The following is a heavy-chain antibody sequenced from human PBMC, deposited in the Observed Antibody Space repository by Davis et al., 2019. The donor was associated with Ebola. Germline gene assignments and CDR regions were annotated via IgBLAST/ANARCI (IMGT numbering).Heavy chain of an antibody. CDR2: IYYSGST. D-gene: IGHD2-2*01. J-gene: IGHJ6*02. CDR3: ARQARFFSNTDCSNYYYYALDV. V-gene: IGHV4-39*01. Sequence: MPSETLSLTCTVSGGSISSSSYYWGWIRQPPGKGLEWIGSIYYSGSTYYNPSLKSRVTISVDTSKNQFSLDLNSVTAADTAVYYCARQARFFSNTDCSNYYYYALDVWGQGATVTVSS. CDR1: GGSISSSSYY.